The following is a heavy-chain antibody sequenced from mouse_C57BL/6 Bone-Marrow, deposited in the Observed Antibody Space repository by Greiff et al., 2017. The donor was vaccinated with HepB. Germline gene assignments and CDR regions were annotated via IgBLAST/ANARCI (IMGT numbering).Heavy chain of an antibody. V-gene: IGHV1-82*01. CDR3: ARPTTYYAMDY. CDR1: GYAFSSSW. D-gene: IGHD2-13*01. CDR2: IYPGDGDT. J-gene: IGHJ4*01. Sequence: VKLVESGPELVKPGASVKISCKASGYAFSSSWMNWVKQRPGKGLEWIGRIYPGDGDTNYNGKFKGKATLTADKSSSTAYMQLSSLTSEDSAVYFCARPTTYYAMDYWGQGTSVTVSS.